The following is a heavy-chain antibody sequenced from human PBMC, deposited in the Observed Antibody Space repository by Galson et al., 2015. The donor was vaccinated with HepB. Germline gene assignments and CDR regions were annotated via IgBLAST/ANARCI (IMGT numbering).Heavy chain of an antibody. CDR1: GFSFRTYR. J-gene: IGHJ2*01. CDR2: ISSTSTYI. Sequence: SLRLSCAASGFSFRTYRMTWVRQAPGKGLDWVSCISSTSTYIAYTDSVKGRFTISRDNAKSSVYLQMNDLRAEDTAVYFCAKRVHKGGHWYFDIWGHGSLVTVSS. D-gene: IGHD3-16*01. V-gene: IGHV3-21*01. CDR3: AKRVHKGGHWYFDI.